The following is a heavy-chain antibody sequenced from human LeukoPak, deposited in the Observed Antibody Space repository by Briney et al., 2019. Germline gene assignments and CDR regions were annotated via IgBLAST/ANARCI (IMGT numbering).Heavy chain of an antibody. Sequence: GGSLRLSCAASGFTFSSYNMNWVRQAPGKGPEWVSSITSSSSYIYYADSVKGRFTISRDNAKNSLYLQMDSLRVEDTAVYYCARDSAACRGCAFDLWGQGTVVTVSS. CDR2: ITSSSSYI. J-gene: IGHJ3*01. V-gene: IGHV3-21*06. D-gene: IGHD3-10*01. CDR1: GFTFSSYN. CDR3: ARDSAACRGCAFDL.